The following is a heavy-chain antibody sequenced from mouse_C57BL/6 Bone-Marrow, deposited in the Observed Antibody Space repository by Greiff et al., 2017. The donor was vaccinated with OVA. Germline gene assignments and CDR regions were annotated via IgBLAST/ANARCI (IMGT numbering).Heavy chain of an antibody. J-gene: IGHJ1*03. Sequence: QVTLKVSGPGILQSSQTLSLTCSFSGFSLSTSGMGVSWIRQPSGKGLEWLAHIYWDDDKRYNPSLKSRLTISKDTSRNQVFLKITSVDTADTATYYGARSLTGTRGYWYFDVWGTGTTVTVSS. CDR3: ARSLTGTRGYWYFDV. V-gene: IGHV8-12*01. CDR1: GFSLSTSGMG. D-gene: IGHD4-1*01. CDR2: IYWDDDK.